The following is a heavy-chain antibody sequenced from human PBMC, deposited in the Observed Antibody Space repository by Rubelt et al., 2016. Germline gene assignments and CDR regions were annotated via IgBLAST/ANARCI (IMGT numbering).Heavy chain of an antibody. J-gene: IGHJ5*02. CDR2: INAGNGNT. D-gene: IGHD6-19*01. CDR3: ARVIWGSGWSNNWFDP. Sequence: QVQLVQSGAEVKKPGASVKVSCKASGYTFTSYAMHWVRQAPGQRLEWMGWINAGNGNTKYSQKFQGRVTITRETSASTAYMELSSRRSEDAVVYYCARVIWGSGWSNNWFDPWGQGTLVTVSS. V-gene: IGHV1-3*01. CDR1: GYTFTSYA.